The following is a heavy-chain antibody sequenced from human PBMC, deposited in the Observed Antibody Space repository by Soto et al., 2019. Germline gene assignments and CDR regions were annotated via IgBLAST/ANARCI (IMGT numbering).Heavy chain of an antibody. V-gene: IGHV3-15*01. Sequence: GGSLRLSCAASGFTFSNAWMSWVRQAPGKGLEWVGRIKSKTDGGTTDYAAPVKGRITISRDDSKNTLYLQMNSLKTEDTAVYYCTTSQLLLWFGEFDYWGQGTLVTVSS. D-gene: IGHD3-10*01. CDR2: IKSKTDGGTT. CDR3: TTSQLLLWFGEFDY. CDR1: GFTFSNAW. J-gene: IGHJ4*02.